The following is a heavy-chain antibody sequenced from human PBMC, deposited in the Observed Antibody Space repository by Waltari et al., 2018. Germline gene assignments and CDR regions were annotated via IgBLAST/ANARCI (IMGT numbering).Heavy chain of an antibody. D-gene: IGHD6-19*01. J-gene: IGHJ3*02. CDR2: ISSSSYI. CDR1: GFTFSSYS. Sequence: EVQLVESGGGLVKPGGSLRLSCAASGFTFSSYSMNWVRQAPGKGLEWVSSISSSSYIYYADSVKGRFTISRDNAKNSLYLQMNSLRAEDTAVYYCARCLAVTSDAFDIWGQGTMVTVSS. CDR3: ARCLAVTSDAFDI. V-gene: IGHV3-21*01.